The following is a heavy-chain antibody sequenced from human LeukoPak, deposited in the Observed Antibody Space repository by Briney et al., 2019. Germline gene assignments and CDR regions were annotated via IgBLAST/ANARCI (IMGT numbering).Heavy chain of an antibody. CDR3: ARDYEGQWLGLGLGDYYYGMDV. J-gene: IGHJ6*02. D-gene: IGHD6-19*01. Sequence: SQTLSLTCTVSGGSISSGGYYWSWIRQPPGKGLEWIGYIYHSGSTYYNPSLKSRVTISVDRSKNQFSLKLSSVTAADTAVYYCARDYEGQWLGLGLGDYYYGMDVWGQGTTVTVSS. CDR1: GGSISSGGYY. V-gene: IGHV4-30-2*01. CDR2: IYHSGST.